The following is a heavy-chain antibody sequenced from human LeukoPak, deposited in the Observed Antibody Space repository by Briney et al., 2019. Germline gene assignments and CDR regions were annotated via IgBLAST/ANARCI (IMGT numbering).Heavy chain of an antibody. J-gene: IGHJ4*02. CDR3: AGEDDSSGYYYFDY. CDR1: GFTFSGYA. Sequence: GGSLRLSCAASGFTFSGYAMSWVRQAPGKGLEWVSAISGSGGSTYYADSVKGRFAISRDNSKNTLYLQMNSLRAEDTAVYYCAGEDDSSGYYYFDYWGQGTLVTVSS. V-gene: IGHV3-23*01. CDR2: ISGSGGST. D-gene: IGHD3-22*01.